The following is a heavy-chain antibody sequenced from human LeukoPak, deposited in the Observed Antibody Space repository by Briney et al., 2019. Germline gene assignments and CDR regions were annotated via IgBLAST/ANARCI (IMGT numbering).Heavy chain of an antibody. CDR2: INPSGGST. J-gene: IGHJ5*02. Sequence: ASVKVSCKASGYTFTSYYMHWVRQAPGQGLEWMGIINPSGGSTSYAQKFQGRVTMTRDTSTSTVYMELSSLRSEDTAAYYCARGGYYDILTGYYTSWFDPWGQGTLVTVSS. CDR1: GYTFTSYY. V-gene: IGHV1-46*01. D-gene: IGHD3-9*01. CDR3: ARGGYYDILTGYYTSWFDP.